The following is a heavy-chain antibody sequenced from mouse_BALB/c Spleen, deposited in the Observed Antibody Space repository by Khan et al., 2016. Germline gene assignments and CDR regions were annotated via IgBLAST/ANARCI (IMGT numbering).Heavy chain of an antibody. J-gene: IGHJ2*01. CDR3: ARGMITTFDY. V-gene: IGHV3-2*02. Sequence: EVQLQESGPGLVKPSQSLSLTCTVTGYSITSDYAWNWIRQFPGNKLEWMGYISYSDSTNYNPSLKSRISITRDPSKNQFFLQLNSVTTEDTATYYCARGMITTFDYWGQGTTLTVSS. CDR1: GYSITSDYA. CDR2: ISYSDST. D-gene: IGHD2-4*01.